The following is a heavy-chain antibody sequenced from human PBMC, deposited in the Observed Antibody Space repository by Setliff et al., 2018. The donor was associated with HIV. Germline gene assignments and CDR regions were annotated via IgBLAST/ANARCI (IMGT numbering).Heavy chain of an antibody. CDR1: GGSISAYY. CDR3: ARGGNSSNWFDP. V-gene: IGHV4-59*01. D-gene: IGHD6-13*01. CDR2: IYYSGGT. J-gene: IGHJ5*02. Sequence: SETLSLTCTVSGGSISAYYWSWIRQPPGKGLEWIGYIYYSGGTTYNPSLKSRVTISVGASKSQLSLKLPSVTAADTAVYYCARGGNSSNWFDPGGQGTLVTVSS.